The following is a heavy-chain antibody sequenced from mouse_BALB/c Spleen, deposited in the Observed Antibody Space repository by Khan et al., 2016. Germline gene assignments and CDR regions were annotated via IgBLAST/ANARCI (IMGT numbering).Heavy chain of an antibody. D-gene: IGHD1-1*01. V-gene: IGHV9-3-1*01. J-gene: IGHJ1*01. CDR1: GYTFTNYG. CDR2: INPSSGES. CDR3: ARYRYYYGSSRYFDV. Sequence: QIQLVQSGPELKKPGKTVKISCKASGYTFTNYGMNWVKQAPGKGLKWMGWINPSSGESTYAEDFKGRFPFPLETSPNTAYFQFNNPQNKDTATYFCARYRYYYGSSRYFDVWGAGTTVTVSS.